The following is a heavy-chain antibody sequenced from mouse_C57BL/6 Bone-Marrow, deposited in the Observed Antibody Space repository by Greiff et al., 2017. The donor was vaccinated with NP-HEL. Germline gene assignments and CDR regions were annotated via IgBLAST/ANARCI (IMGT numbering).Heavy chain of an antibody. CDR3: ARRGTTVVATEYAMDY. CDR1: GYTFTSYW. D-gene: IGHD1-1*01. CDR2: IDPSDSYT. V-gene: IGHV1-50*01. Sequence: QVQLQQPGAELVKPGASVKLSCKASGYTFTSYWMQWVKQRPGQGLEWIGEIDPSDSYTNYNQKFKGKATLTVDTSSSTAYMQLSSLTSEDSAVYYWARRGTTVVATEYAMDYWGQGTSVTVSS. J-gene: IGHJ4*01.